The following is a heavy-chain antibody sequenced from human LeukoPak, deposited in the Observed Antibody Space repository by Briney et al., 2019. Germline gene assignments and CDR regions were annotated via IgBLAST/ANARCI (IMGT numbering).Heavy chain of an antibody. CDR1: GFTFSSFA. V-gene: IGHV3-23*01. J-gene: IGHJ4*02. Sequence: GGSLRLSCAASGFTFSSFAMSWVRQAPGKGLEWVSAISDSGSSTYYPDSVKGRFTISRDNSKNTLSLQMNSLRAEDTALYYCAKDSLPSYGGYFDYWGQGTLVTVSS. CDR2: ISDSGSST. D-gene: IGHD3-16*01. CDR3: AKDSLPSYGGYFDY.